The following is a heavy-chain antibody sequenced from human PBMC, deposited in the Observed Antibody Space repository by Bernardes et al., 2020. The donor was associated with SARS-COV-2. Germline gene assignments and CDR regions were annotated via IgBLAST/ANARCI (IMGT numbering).Heavy chain of an antibody. CDR3: ARDRLRFLEWSGLAGDY. D-gene: IGHD3-3*01. J-gene: IGHJ4*02. CDR2: ISAYNGNT. CDR1: GYTFTSYG. V-gene: IGHV1-18*01. Sequence: ASVKVSCKASGYTFTSYGISWVRQDPGQGLEWMGWISAYNGNTNYAQKLQGRVTMTTDTSTSTAYMELRSLRSDDTAVYYCARDRLRFLEWSGLAGDYWGQGTLVTVSS.